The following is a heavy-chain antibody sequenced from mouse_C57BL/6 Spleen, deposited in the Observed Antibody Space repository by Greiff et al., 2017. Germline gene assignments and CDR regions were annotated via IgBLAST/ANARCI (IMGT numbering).Heavy chain of an antibody. CDR1: GYAFSSSW. CDR2: IYPGDGDT. J-gene: IGHJ3*01. D-gene: IGHD1-1*01. V-gene: IGHV1-82*01. Sequence: VHLVESGPELVKPGASVKISCKASGYAFSSSWMNWVKQRPGKGLEWIGRIYPGDGDTNYNGKFKGKATLTADKSSSTAYMQLSSLTSEDSAVYFCAIYYYGPWFAYWGQGTLVTVSA. CDR3: AIYYYGPWFAY.